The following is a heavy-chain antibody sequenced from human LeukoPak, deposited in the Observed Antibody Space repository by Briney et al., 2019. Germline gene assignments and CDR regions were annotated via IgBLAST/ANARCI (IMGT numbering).Heavy chain of an antibody. CDR1: GGSISSYY. V-gene: IGHV4-59*01. CDR2: VFYSGST. J-gene: IGHJ4*02. D-gene: IGHD6-19*01. Sequence: PSETLSLTCTVSGGSISSYYWSWIRQPPGKGLEWIGCVFYSGSTNYNPSLKSRVTISVDTSKNQFSLKLSSVTAADTAIYYCARDGRAGSLFAYWGQGTLVTVSS. CDR3: ARDGRAGSLFAY.